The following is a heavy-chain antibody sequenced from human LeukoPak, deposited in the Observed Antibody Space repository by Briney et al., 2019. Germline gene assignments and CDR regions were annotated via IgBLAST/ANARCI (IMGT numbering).Heavy chain of an antibody. J-gene: IGHJ4*02. CDR3: ARATGDKSFDY. Sequence: GGSLRLSCAASGFTFSSYSMNWVRQAPGKGLEWVSYISSSSSTIYYADSVKGRFTISRDNAKNSLYLQMNNLRAEDTAVYYCARATGDKSFDYWGQGTLVTVSS. D-gene: IGHD7-27*01. V-gene: IGHV3-48*01. CDR2: ISSSSSTI. CDR1: GFTFSSYS.